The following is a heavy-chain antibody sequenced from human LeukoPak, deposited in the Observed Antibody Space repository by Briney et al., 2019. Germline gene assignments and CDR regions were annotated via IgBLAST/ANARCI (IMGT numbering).Heavy chain of an antibody. Sequence: GGSLRLSCAASGFTFSSYAMHWVRQAPGKGLEWVAFIRYDGSNKYYADSVKGRFTISRDNSKNTLYLQMNSLRAEDTAVYYCAKRLSSGREYFDYWGQGTLVTVSS. D-gene: IGHD6-19*01. J-gene: IGHJ4*02. CDR3: AKRLSSGREYFDY. V-gene: IGHV3-30*02. CDR2: IRYDGSNK. CDR1: GFTFSSYA.